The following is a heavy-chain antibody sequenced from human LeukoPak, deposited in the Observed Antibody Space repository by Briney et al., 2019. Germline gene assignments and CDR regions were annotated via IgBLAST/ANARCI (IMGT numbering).Heavy chain of an antibody. CDR1: GGSISSGSYY. CDR2: IYTSGST. V-gene: IGHV4-61*02. D-gene: IGHD1-26*01. J-gene: IGHJ4*02. CDR3: ASTIVEATYYFDY. Sequence: PSQTLSLTCTVSGGSISSGSYYWSWIRQPAGKGLEWIGRIYTSGSTNYNPSLKSRVTISVDTSKNQFSLKLSSVTAADTAVYYCASTIVEATYYFDYWGQGTLVTVSS.